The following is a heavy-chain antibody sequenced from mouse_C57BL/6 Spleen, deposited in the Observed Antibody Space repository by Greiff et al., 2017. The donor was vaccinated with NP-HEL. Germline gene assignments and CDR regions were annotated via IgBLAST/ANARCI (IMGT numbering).Heavy chain of an antibody. CDR1: GYTFTSYW. D-gene: IGHD1-1*01. J-gene: IGHJ1*03. CDR2: IDPSDSYT. V-gene: IGHV1-59*01. CDR3: ARTFITTRYWYFDV. Sequence: QVQLKQPGAELVRPGTSVKLSCKASGYTFTSYWMHWVKQRPGQGLEWIGVIDPSDSYTNYNQKFKGKATLTVDTSSSTAYMQLSSLTSEDSAVYYCARTFITTRYWYFDVWGTGTTVTVSS.